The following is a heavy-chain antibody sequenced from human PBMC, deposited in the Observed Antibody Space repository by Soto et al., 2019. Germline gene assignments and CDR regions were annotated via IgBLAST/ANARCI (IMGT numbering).Heavy chain of an antibody. CDR1: GGTFSTYT. CDR2: IIPIIGTA. CDR3: ASVTGYSSGWYFDY. V-gene: IGHV1-69*08. Sequence: SVKVSCKASGGTFSTYTITWVRQAPGQGLEWMGRIIPIIGTANYAQKFQGRVTITADESTSTAYMELSSLRSENTAVYYCASVTGYSSGWYFDYWGQGTLVTVSS. J-gene: IGHJ4*02. D-gene: IGHD6-19*01.